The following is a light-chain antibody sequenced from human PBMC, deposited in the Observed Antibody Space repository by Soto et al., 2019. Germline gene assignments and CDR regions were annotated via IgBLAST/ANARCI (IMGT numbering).Light chain of an antibody. CDR2: GAS. Sequence: IVLTQSPGTLSLSPGERATLSCRASQSVSSSYLAWYQQKPGQAPRLLIYGASSRAIGIPARFSGSGSGTDFTLTISSLEPEDFAVYYCQQRSNWPPITFGQGTRLEIK. CDR1: QSVSSSY. CDR3: QQRSNWPPIT. J-gene: IGKJ5*01. V-gene: IGKV3D-20*02.